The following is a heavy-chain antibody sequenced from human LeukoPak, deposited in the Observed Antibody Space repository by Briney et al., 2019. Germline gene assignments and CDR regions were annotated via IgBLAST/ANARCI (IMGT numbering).Heavy chain of an antibody. CDR2: IYYSGST. CDR3: ARDLPFYGFSDP. J-gene: IGHJ5*02. D-gene: IGHD3-10*01. V-gene: IGHV4-39*07. CDR1: GGSISSSSYY. Sequence: PSETLSLTCTVSGGSISSSSYYWGWIRQPPGKGLEWIGSIYYSGSTYYNPSLKSRVTISVDTSKNQFSLKLSSVTAADTAVYYCARDLPFYGFSDPWGQGTLVTVSS.